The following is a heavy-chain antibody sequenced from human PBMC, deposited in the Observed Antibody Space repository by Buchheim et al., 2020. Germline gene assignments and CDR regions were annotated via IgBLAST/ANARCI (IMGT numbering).Heavy chain of an antibody. V-gene: IGHV4-39*07. CDR3: ARRVSGHSIFHFDY. J-gene: IGHJ4*02. CDR1: GGSISSSSYY. D-gene: IGHD3-22*01. CDR2: IYYSGST. Sequence: QLQLQESGPGLVKPSENLSLNCTVSGGSISSSSYYWGWIRQPPGKGLEWIGSIYYSGSTYYNPSLKSRVTISVEPPKNQLSLKLSSVTAADTAVYYCARRVSGHSIFHFDYWDQGTL.